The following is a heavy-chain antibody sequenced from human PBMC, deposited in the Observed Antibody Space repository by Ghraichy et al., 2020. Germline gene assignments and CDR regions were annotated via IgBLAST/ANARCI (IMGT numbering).Heavy chain of an antibody. CDR3: ARDNSIAAAGTVFDY. J-gene: IGHJ4*02. CDR1: GGSISSYY. D-gene: IGHD6-13*01. Sequence: TLSLTCTVSGGSISSYYWSWIRQPAGKVLEWIGRIYTSGSTNYNPSLKSRVTMSVDTSKNQFSLKLSSVTAADTAVYYCARDNSIAAAGTVFDYWGQGTLVTVSS. V-gene: IGHV4-4*07. CDR2: IYTSGST.